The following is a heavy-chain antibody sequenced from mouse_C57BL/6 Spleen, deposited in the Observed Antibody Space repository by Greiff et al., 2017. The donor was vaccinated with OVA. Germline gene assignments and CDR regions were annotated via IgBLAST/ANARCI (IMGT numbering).Heavy chain of an antibody. D-gene: IGHD4-1*01. CDR3: ARPGLTGTVRYFDY. CDR2: IDPSDSYT. CDR1: GYTFTSYW. Sequence: QVQLQQPGAELVMPGASVKLSCKASGYTFTSYWMHWVKQRPGQGLEWIGEIDPSDSYTNYNQKFKGKSTLTVDKSSSTAYMQLSSLTSEDSAVYYCARPGLTGTVRYFDYWGQGTTLTVSS. V-gene: IGHV1-69*01. J-gene: IGHJ2*01.